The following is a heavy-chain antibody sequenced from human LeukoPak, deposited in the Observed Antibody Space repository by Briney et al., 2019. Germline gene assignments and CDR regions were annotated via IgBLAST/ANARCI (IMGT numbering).Heavy chain of an antibody. V-gene: IGHV4-4*02. CDR2: VYHGGNT. Sequence: PGGSLRLSCAASGFTFSSYSMNWVRQPPGKGLEWIGEVYHGGNTNYNPSLKSRVSISVDKSENQFSLTLSSVTAADTAVYYCARRITGILAPIDRWGQGTLVTVSS. J-gene: IGHJ5*02. CDR3: ARRITGILAPIDR. D-gene: IGHD1-20*01. CDR1: GFTFSSYSM.